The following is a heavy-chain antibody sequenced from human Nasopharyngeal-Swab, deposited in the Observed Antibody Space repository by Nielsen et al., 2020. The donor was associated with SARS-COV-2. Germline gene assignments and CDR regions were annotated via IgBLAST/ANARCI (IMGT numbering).Heavy chain of an antibody. V-gene: IGHV1-46*01. CDR3: ARSYSGHDYVGY. J-gene: IGHJ4*02. D-gene: IGHD5-12*01. CDR2: INPSGGST. Sequence: WVRQAPGQGLEWMGIINPSGGSTSYAQKFQGRVTMTRDTSTSTVYMELSSLRSEDTAVYYCARSYSGHDYVGYWGQGTLVTVS.